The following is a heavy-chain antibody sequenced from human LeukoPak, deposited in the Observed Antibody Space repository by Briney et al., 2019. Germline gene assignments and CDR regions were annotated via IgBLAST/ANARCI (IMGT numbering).Heavy chain of an antibody. Sequence: PGGSLRLSCAASGFTFSSYEMNWVRQAPGKGLEWVSYISSSGSTIYYADSVKGRSTISRDNAKNSLYLQMNSPRAEDTAVYYCARLVYSGSYFDYWGQGTLVTVSS. CDR1: GFTFSSYE. CDR3: ARLVYSGSYFDY. D-gene: IGHD1-26*01. V-gene: IGHV3-48*03. J-gene: IGHJ4*02. CDR2: ISSSGSTI.